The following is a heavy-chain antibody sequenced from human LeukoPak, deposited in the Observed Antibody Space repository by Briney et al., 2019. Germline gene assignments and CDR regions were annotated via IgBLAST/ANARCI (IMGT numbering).Heavy chain of an antibody. CDR3: ASYCSGGSCYHTDY. J-gene: IGHJ4*02. Sequence: ASVKVSCKASGGTFSSYAISWVRQAPGQGLDWMGRFIPISGTANYAQKFQGRVTITTDESTSTAYMELSSLRSEDTAVYYCASYCSGGSCYHTDYWGQGTLVTVSS. CDR2: FIPISGTA. D-gene: IGHD2-15*01. CDR1: GGTFSSYA. V-gene: IGHV1-69*05.